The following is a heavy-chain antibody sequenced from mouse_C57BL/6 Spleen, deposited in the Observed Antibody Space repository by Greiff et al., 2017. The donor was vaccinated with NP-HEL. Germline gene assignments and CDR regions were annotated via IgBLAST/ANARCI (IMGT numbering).Heavy chain of an antibody. CDR3: ARRYDGYFDY. CDR2: IHPNSGST. J-gene: IGHJ2*01. Sequence: QVQLQQSGAELVKPGASVKLSCKASGYTFTEYTIHWVKQRSGQGLEWIGMIHPNSGSTNYNEKFKSKATLTVDKSSSTAYMQLSSLTSEDSAVYYCARRYDGYFDYWGQGTTLTVSS. D-gene: IGHD2-3*01. V-gene: IGHV1-64*01. CDR1: GYTFTEYT.